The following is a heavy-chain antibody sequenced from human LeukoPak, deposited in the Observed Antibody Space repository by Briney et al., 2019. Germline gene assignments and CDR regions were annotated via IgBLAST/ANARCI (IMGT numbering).Heavy chain of an antibody. CDR2: ILYDGSNK. D-gene: IGHD4-23*01. CDR1: GFTFSTYV. CDR3: ARDLGGGFTYYYYGMDV. J-gene: IGHJ6*02. V-gene: IGHV3-30*02. Sequence: PGGSLRLSCAASGFTFSTYVMHWVRQAPGKGLEWVAFILYDGSNKYYTDSVKGRFTISRDNSKNTLYLQMNGLRAEDTAVYYCARDLGGGFTYYYYGMDVWGQGTTVTVSS.